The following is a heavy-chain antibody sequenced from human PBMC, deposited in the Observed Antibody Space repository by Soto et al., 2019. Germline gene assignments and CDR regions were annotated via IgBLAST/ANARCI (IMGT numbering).Heavy chain of an antibody. J-gene: IGHJ4*02. CDR3: ARDAGVEGELYY. CDR1: GYTFTSYG. CDR2: ISAYNGNT. D-gene: IGHD3-16*01. Sequence: QVQLVQSGAEVKKPGASVKVSCKASGYTFTSYGISWVRQAPGQGLEWMGWISAYNGNTNYAQKLQGRVTMTTDTTTSTDYMEMRRLRSDDTAVYYCARDAGVEGELYYWGQGTLVTVSS. V-gene: IGHV1-18*01.